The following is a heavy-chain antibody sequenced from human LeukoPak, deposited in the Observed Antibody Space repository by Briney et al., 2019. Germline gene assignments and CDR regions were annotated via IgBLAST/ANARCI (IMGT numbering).Heavy chain of an antibody. V-gene: IGHV4-59*01. Sequence: SETLSLTCTVSGGXISSYYWSWIRQPPGKGLEWIGFIYYTGSTSYNPSLKSRVTISVDTSKNQFSLKLTSVTAADTAVYYCARDKLSFGSRYNWFDPWGQGSLVTVSS. CDR1: GGXISSYY. CDR3: ARDKLSFGSRYNWFDP. J-gene: IGHJ5*02. CDR2: IYYTGST. D-gene: IGHD3-16*01.